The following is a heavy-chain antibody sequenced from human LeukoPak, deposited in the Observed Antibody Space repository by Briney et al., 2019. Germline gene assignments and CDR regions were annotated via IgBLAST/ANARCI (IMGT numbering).Heavy chain of an antibody. V-gene: IGHV4-39*02. CDR3: AREPGYCSGGSCYGGWFDP. Sequence: SETLSLTCTVAGGSISSSSYYWGWIRQPPGKGLEWIGSIYYSESTYYNPSLKSRVTISVDTSKNQFSLKLSSVTAADTAVYHCAREPGYCSGGSCYGGWFDPWGQGTLVTVSS. J-gene: IGHJ5*02. D-gene: IGHD2-15*01. CDR2: IYYSEST. CDR1: GGSISSSSYY.